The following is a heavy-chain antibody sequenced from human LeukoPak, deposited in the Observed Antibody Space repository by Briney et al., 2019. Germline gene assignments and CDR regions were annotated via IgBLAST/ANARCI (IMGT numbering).Heavy chain of an antibody. J-gene: IGHJ4*02. CDR2: ISSSSSYI. V-gene: IGHV3-21*01. Sequence: GGSLRLSCAASGFTFNNYWMNWVRQAPGKGLEWVSSISSSSSYIYYADSVKGRFTISRDNAKNSLYLQMNSLRAEDTAVYYCAREGRSYDYVWGSYRSSFDYWGQGTLVTVSS. CDR3: AREGRSYDYVWGSYRSSFDY. D-gene: IGHD3-16*02. CDR1: GFTFNNYW.